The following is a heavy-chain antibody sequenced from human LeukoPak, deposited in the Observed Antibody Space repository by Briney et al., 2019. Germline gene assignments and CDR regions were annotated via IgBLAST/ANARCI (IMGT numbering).Heavy chain of an antibody. D-gene: IGHD5/OR15-5a*01. CDR3: ARASTTYPHHPIDY. CDR1: GYTFTSYA. Sequence: ASVKVSCKASGYTFTSYAMNWVRQAPGQGLEWMGWINTNTRNPTYAQGFTGRFVFSLDTSVSTAYLQISSLKAEDTAVYYCARASTTYPHHPIDYWGQGTLVTVSS. CDR2: INTNTRNP. V-gene: IGHV7-4-1*02. J-gene: IGHJ4*02.